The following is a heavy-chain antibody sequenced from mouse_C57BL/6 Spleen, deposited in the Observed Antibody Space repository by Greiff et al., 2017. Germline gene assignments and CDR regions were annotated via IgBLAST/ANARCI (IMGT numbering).Heavy chain of an antibody. D-gene: IGHD1-1*01. CDR2: IDPSNSCT. Sequence: VQLQQPGAELVMPGASVKLSCKASGYTFTSYWMHWVKQRPGHCLEWIGVIDPSNSCTNYNQKFKGKSPLTVDNSSSTAYMQLSSLTSEDSAVYYCARSHYYGSSYEDYWGKGTTLTVSS. CDR3: ARSHYYGSSYEDY. CDR1: GYTFTSYW. J-gene: IGHJ2*01. V-gene: IGHV1-69*01.